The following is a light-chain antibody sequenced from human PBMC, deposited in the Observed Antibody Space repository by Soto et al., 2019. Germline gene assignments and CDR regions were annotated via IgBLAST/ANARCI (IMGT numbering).Light chain of an antibody. CDR1: SGHSSYA. CDR2: LNSDGSH. J-gene: IGLJ2*01. Sequence: QPVLTQSPSASASLGASVKLTCTLSSGHSSYAIAWHQQQPEKGPRYLVKLNSDGSHSKGDGIPDRFSGSSSGAERYLTISSLQSEDEADYYCQTWGTGIQVVFGGGTQLTVL. CDR3: QTWGTGIQVV. V-gene: IGLV4-69*01.